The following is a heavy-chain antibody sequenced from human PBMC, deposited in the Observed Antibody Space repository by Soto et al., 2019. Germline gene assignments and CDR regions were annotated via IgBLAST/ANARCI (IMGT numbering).Heavy chain of an antibody. CDR3: ARDGYGGSYYCDY. V-gene: IGHV3-7*03. Sequence: GGSLRLSCAASGFTFSSYWMSWVRQAPGKGLEWVANIKQDGSEKYYVDSVKGRFTISRDNAKNSLYLQMNSLRAEDTAVYYCARDGYGGSYYCDYWGQGTLVTVSS. CDR1: GFTFSSYW. CDR2: IKQDGSEK. J-gene: IGHJ4*02. D-gene: IGHD1-26*01.